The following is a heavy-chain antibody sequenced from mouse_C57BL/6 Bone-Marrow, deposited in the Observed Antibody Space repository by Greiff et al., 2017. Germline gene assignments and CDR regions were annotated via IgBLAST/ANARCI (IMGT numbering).Heavy chain of an antibody. Sequence: EVKLVESGGDLVKPGGSLKLSCAASGFTFSSYGMSWVRQTPDNRLEWVATISSGGSYTSYPDSVKGRFTISRDNAKNTLYLQMSSLKSEDTAMYYCARRRIPHWYFDVWGTGTTVTVSS. V-gene: IGHV5-6*02. CDR1: GFTFSSYG. CDR3: ARRRIPHWYFDV. J-gene: IGHJ1*03. CDR2: ISSGGSYT.